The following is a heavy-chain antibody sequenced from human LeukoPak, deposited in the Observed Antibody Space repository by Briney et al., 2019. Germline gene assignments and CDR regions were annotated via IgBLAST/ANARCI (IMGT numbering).Heavy chain of an antibody. CDR1: GYTFTGYY. D-gene: IGHD3-16*02. CDR2: INPNTGNP. Sequence: GASVKVSCKASGYTFTGYYMHWVRQAPGQGLEWMGWINPNTGNPTYAQGFSGRFVFSLDTSVSTAYLQITSLKADDTALYYCARAYQPLGELSFPHSWGQGTLVTVSS. V-gene: IGHV7-4-1*02. J-gene: IGHJ4*02. CDR3: ARAYQPLGELSFPHS.